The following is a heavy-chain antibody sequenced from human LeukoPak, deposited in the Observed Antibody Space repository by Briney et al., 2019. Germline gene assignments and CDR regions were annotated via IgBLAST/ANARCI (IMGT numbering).Heavy chain of an antibody. Sequence: GGSLRLSCAASGFTFSSYWMSWVRQAPGKGLEWVANIKQDGSEKYYVDSVKGRFTISRDNTKNSLYLQMNSLRAEDTAVYYCARDRVAYNMDVWGQGTTVTVSS. CDR3: ARDRVAYNMDV. CDR2: IKQDGSEK. V-gene: IGHV3-7*01. CDR1: GFTFSSYW. D-gene: IGHD1-1*01. J-gene: IGHJ6*02.